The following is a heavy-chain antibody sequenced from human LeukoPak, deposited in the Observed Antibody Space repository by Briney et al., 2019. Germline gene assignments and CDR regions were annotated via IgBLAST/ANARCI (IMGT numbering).Heavy chain of an antibody. V-gene: IGHV3-48*03. D-gene: IGHD6-13*01. J-gene: IGHJ6*04. CDR3: ARDSKMIAAAGMVYYYYGMDV. CDR2: ISSSGSTI. Sequence: GGSLRLSCAASGFTFSSYEMNWVRQAPGKGLEWVSYISSSGSTIYYADSVKGRFTISRDNAKNPLYLQMNSLRAEDTAVYYCARDSKMIAAAGMVYYYYGMDVWGKGTTVTVSS. CDR1: GFTFSSYE.